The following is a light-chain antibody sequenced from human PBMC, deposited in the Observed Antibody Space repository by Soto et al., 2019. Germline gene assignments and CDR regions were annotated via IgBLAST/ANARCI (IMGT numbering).Light chain of an antibody. CDR3: CSYAGSYTYV. V-gene: IGLV2-11*01. J-gene: IGLJ1*01. CDR2: DVT. Sequence: QSVLTQPRSVSGSPGQSVTISCTGTGSDVGGYNYVSWYQQYPDKAPKVMIYDVTKRPAGVPDRFSGSKSGNTASLTISGLQADDEADYYCCSYAGSYTYVFGTGTKLTFL. CDR1: GSDVGGYNY.